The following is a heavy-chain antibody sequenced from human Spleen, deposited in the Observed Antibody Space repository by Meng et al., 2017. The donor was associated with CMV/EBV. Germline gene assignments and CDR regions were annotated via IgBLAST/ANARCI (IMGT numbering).Heavy chain of an antibody. J-gene: IGHJ6*02. Sequence: GESLKISCVASGFTFSNYWMHWVRQAPGKGLVWVSRINTDGSSISYADSVKGRVTISRDNAKNTLYLHMNSLGAEDMAVYYCARVAAAGRGMDVWGQGTTVTVSS. CDR1: GFTFSNYW. CDR2: INTDGSSI. CDR3: ARVAAAGRGMDV. V-gene: IGHV3-74*01. D-gene: IGHD6-13*01.